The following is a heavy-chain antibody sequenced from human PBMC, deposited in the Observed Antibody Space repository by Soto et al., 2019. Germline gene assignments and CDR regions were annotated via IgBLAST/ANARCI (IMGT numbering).Heavy chain of an antibody. CDR3: ARGMSRDAYNPLVY. V-gene: IGHV3-23*01. CDR2: ISDSRGGGRT. J-gene: IGHJ4*02. Sequence: GGSLRLSCSASGFTFSTYAMSWVRQAPGKGLEWVSVISDSRGGGRTYYADSVTGRFTIARDNFKNTLYLQMSSLRAEDTAVYYCARGMSRDAYNPLVYWGQGTLVTVSS. CDR1: GFTFSTYA. D-gene: IGHD1-1*01.